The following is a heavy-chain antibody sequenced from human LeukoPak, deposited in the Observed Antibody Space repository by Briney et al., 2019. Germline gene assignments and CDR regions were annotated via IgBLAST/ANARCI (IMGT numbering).Heavy chain of an antibody. V-gene: IGHV3-48*02. D-gene: IGHD3-22*01. Sequence: GGSLRLSCAASGFTFSSFNMNWVRQAPGKGLEWVSYISSSSSTIYYRDSVKGRFTISRDNAKNSLYLQMSSLRDEDTAVYYCARGFYYDSSGYYVYYFDYWGQGTLVTVSS. J-gene: IGHJ4*02. CDR1: GFTFSSFN. CDR2: ISSSSSTI. CDR3: ARGFYYDSSGYYVYYFDY.